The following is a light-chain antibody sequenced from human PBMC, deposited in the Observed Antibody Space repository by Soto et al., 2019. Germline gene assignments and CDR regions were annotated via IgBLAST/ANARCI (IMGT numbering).Light chain of an antibody. V-gene: IGKV3-20*01. CDR2: GAS. J-gene: IGKJ1*01. CDR3: QQYASTPRT. Sequence: EIVFTQSPGTLSLSPGETATLSCRASQSVSSNYLAWYQQKPGQAPRLLTYGASSRATGIPDRFSGSGSGTDFTLTISGLEPEDIAVYYCQQYASTPRTFGQGTKVDIK. CDR1: QSVSSNY.